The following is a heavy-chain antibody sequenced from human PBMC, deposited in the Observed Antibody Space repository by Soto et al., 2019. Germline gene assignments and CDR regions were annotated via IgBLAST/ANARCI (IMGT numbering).Heavy chain of an antibody. CDR2: IVADGTGL. D-gene: IGHD1-1*01. J-gene: IGHJ4*02. CDR3: ARDDDIPDNGLDH. Sequence: QVQLVEPGGVVVQPGRSLRLSCAASGFRFSNYGMHWVRQAPGKGLAWLAVIVADGTGLHYADSVRGRFTISRDNSKNTLYRQLNSLGADAADIYFSARDDDIPDNGLDHWGQGTLVTVSS. V-gene: IGHV3-33*01. CDR1: GFRFSNYG.